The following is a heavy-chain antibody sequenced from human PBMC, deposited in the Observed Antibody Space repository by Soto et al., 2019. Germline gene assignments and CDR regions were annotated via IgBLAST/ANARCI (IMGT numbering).Heavy chain of an antibody. D-gene: IGHD3-10*01. J-gene: IGHJ3*02. CDR3: ARHKSHYDGSGTRNAFDI. CDR2: IYPGDSDT. CDR1: GYSFTSYW. V-gene: IGHV5-51*01. Sequence: EVQLVQSGAEVKKPGESLKISCKGSGYSFTSYWIGWVRQMPGKGLEWMGIIYPGDSDTRYSPSFQGQVTISADKSISTAYLQWSSLKASDTAMYYCARHKSHYDGSGTRNAFDIWGQGTMVTVSS.